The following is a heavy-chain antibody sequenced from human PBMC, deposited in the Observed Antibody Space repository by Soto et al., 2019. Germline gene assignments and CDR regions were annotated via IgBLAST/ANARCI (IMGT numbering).Heavy chain of an antibody. CDR3: ATSVGATLRGYFDY. CDR1: GGTFSSYA. D-gene: IGHD1-26*01. CDR2: IIPIFGTA. J-gene: IGHJ4*02. Sequence: QVQLVQSGAEVKKPGSSVKVSCKASGGTFSSYAISWVRQAPGQGLEWMGGIIPIFGTANYAQKFQGRVAITADKSTSTAYMELSSLRSEDTAVYYCATSVGATLRGYFDYWGQGTLVTVSS. V-gene: IGHV1-69*06.